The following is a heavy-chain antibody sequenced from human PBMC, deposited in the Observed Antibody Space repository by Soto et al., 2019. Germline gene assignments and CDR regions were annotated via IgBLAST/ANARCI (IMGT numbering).Heavy chain of an antibody. CDR1: GGTFSSYA. CDR2: IIPIFGTA. J-gene: IGHJ4*02. Sequence: SVKVSCKASGGTFSSYAISWVRQAPGQGLEWMGGIIPIFGTANYAQKFQGRVTITADESTSTAYMELSSLRSEDTAVYYCARGSGLDGYNPGYFDYWGQGTLVTVPQ. V-gene: IGHV1-69*13. D-gene: IGHD5-12*01. CDR3: ARGSGLDGYNPGYFDY.